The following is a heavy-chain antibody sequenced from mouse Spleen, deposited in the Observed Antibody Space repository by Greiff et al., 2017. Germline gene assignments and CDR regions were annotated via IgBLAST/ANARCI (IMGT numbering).Heavy chain of an antibody. CDR2: IDPSDSET. CDR3: ARGWVRGAMDY. D-gene: IGHD2-2*01. J-gene: IGHJ4*01. Sequence: QVQLKQPGAELVRPGSSVKLSCKASGYTFTSYWMHWVKQRPIQGLEWIGNIDPSDSETHYNQKFKDKATLTVDKSSSTAYMQLSSLTSEDSAVYYCARGWVRGAMDYWGQGTSVTVSS. CDR1: GYTFTSYW. V-gene: IGHV1-52*01.